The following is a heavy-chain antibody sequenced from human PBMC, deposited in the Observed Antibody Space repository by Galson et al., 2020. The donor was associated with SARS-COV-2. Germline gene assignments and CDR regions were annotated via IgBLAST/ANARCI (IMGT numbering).Heavy chain of an antibody. CDR2: ISYDGSNK. Sequence: TGGSLRLSCAASGFTFSSYGMHWVRQAPGKGLEWVAVISYDGSNKYYADSVKGRFTISRDNSKNTLYLQMNSLRAEDTAVYYCAKDVLSEWSALDYWGQGTLVTVSS. CDR1: GFTFSSYG. J-gene: IGHJ4*02. CDR3: AKDVLSEWSALDY. V-gene: IGHV3-30*18. D-gene: IGHD3-3*01.